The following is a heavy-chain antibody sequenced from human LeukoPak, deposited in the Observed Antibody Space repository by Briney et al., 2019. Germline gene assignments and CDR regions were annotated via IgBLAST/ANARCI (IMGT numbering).Heavy chain of an antibody. J-gene: IGHJ4*02. D-gene: IGHD1-14*01. CDR1: GASTSTYY. Sequence: SGTLSLTCTVSGASTSTYYWSWIRQPPGKGLEWIGYIDTSGGTNYNPSLKSRATISGDTSKNQFSLRVSSVTAADTAFYYCARHVPTGTPTTFDYWGQGTLVTVSS. V-gene: IGHV4-4*09. CDR3: ARHVPTGTPTTFDY. CDR2: IDTSGGT.